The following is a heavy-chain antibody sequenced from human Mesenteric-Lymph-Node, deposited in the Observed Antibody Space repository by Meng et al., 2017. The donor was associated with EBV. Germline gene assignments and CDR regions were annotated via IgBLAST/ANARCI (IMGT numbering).Heavy chain of an antibody. V-gene: IGHV3-11*01. CDR3: ARVCDMGPDN. Sequence: QGRVGESVGGLVKPGGSRALSCAVSGFTFSDYYLSWIRQAPGKGLEWLSYISGSGSTIAYSDSVKGRFSISRDNARKSLNLQMNSLRAEDTAVYYCARVCDMGPDNWGQGTLVTVSS. CDR1: GFTFSDYY. J-gene: IGHJ4*02. CDR2: ISGSGSTI. D-gene: IGHD3-9*01.